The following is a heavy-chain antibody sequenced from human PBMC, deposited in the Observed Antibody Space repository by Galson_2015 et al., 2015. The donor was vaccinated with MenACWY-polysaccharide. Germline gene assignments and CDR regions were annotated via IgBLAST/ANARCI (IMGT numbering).Heavy chain of an antibody. D-gene: IGHD1-1*01. Sequence: TGSTAYNPSFRSRVATSVDLPRNQFSLRLVSVTASDTAIYFCARRSLDNWYFDLWGRGTLVIVSS. CDR3: ARRSLDNWYFDL. J-gene: IGHJ2*01. CDR2: TGST. V-gene: IGHV4-4*07.